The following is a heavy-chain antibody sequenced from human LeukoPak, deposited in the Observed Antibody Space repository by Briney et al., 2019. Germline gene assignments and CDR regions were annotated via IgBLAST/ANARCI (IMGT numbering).Heavy chain of an antibody. CDR3: AKDKAYSGSSYGNGYFDY. J-gene: IGHJ4*02. Sequence: GGSLRLSCAASGFTFYDYAMHWVRHAPGKGLEWVSGISWNSGSIGYADSVKGRFTISRDNAKNSLCLQMNSLRAEDTALYYCAKDKAYSGSSYGNGYFDYWGQGTLVTVSS. D-gene: IGHD1-26*01. CDR2: ISWNSGSI. V-gene: IGHV3-9*01. CDR1: GFTFYDYA.